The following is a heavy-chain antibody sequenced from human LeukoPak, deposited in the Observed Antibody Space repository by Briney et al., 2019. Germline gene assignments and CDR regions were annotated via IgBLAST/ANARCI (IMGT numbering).Heavy chain of an antibody. J-gene: IGHJ4*02. V-gene: IGHV4-30-2*01. CDR2: IYHSGST. Sequence: PSQTLSLTCTVSGGSISSGGYSWSWIRQPPGKGLEWIGYIYHSGSTYYNPSLKSRVTISVDRSKNQFSLKLSSVTAADTAVYYCARGKISAFDYWGQGTLVTVSS. CDR3: ARGKISAFDY. CDR1: GGSISSGGYS. D-gene: IGHD1-26*01.